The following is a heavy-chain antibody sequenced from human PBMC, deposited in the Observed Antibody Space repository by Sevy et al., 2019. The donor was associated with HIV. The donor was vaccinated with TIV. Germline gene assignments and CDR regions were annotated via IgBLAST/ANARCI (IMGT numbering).Heavy chain of an antibody. CDR3: ARGNPEYAIRGGLFDY. J-gene: IGHJ4*02. V-gene: IGHV4-34*01. CDR2: INHSGST. Sequence: GSLRLSCAVYGGSFSGYYWSWIRQPPGKGLEWIGEINHSGSTNYNPSLKSRVTISVDTSKNQFSLKLSSVTAADTAVYYCARGNPEYAIRGGLFDYWGQGALVTVSS. CDR1: GGSFSGYY. D-gene: IGHD2-8*01.